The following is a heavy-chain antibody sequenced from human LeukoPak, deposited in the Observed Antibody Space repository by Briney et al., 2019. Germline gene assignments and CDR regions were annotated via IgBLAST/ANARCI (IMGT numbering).Heavy chain of an antibody. CDR2: IDHNGINT. CDR3: AELGITMIGGV. D-gene: IGHD3-10*02. Sequence: GGSLRLSCAASGFTLSTYWMHWVRQAPGKGLVWVSRIDHNGINTYYADSVKGRFTISRDNAKNTLYLRMNSLRAEDTAVYYCAELGITMIGGVWGKGTTVTISS. V-gene: IGHV3-74*01. J-gene: IGHJ6*04. CDR1: GFTLSTYW.